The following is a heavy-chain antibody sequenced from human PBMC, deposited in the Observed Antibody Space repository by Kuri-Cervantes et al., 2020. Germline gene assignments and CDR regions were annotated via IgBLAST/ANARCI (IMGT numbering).Heavy chain of an antibody. V-gene: IGHV1-2*02. J-gene: IGHJ4*02. CDR3: ARGMYCSSTSCSFDY. D-gene: IGHD2-2*01. CDR1: GYTFTSYG. Sequence: ASVKVSCKASGYTFTSYGISWVRQAPGQGLEWMGWINPNSGGTNYAQKFQGRVTMTRDTSISTAYMELSRLRSDDTAVYYCARGMYCSSTSCSFDYWGQGTLVTVSS. CDR2: INPNSGGT.